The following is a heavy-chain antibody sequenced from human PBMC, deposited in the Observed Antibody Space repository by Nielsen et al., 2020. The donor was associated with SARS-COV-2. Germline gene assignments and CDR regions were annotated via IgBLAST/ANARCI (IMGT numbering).Heavy chain of an antibody. CDR2: FFYGGTT. J-gene: IGHJ4*02. CDR1: GGSITSSSYY. Sequence: SETLSLTCSVSGGSITSSSYYWGWIRQPPGKGLEWVGAFFYGGTTYQNPSLESRVTISVDTSKNQFSLNLASVTAADTAVYYCVRIDMATISVDYWGRGTLVSVSS. V-gene: IGHV4-39*07. D-gene: IGHD5-24*01. CDR3: VRIDMATISVDY.